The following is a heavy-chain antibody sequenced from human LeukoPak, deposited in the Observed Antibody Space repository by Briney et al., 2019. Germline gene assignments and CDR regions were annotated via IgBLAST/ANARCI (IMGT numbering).Heavy chain of an antibody. J-gene: IGHJ4*02. CDR1: GGTFSSYA. D-gene: IGHD1-1*01. CDR2: MNPNSGNT. CDR3: AEYRRGFSR. V-gene: IGHV1-8*02. Sequence: ASVKVSCKASGGTFSSYAISWVRQAPGQGLEWMGWMNPNSGNTGYAQKFQGRVTMTRNTSISTAYMELSSLRSEDTAVYYCAEYRRGFSRWGQGTLVTVSS.